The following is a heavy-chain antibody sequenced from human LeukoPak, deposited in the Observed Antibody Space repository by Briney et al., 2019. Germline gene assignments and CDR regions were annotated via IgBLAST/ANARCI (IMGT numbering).Heavy chain of an antibody. CDR3: AKGGRYCSSTSCPHVY. Sequence: GGSLRLSCAASGFTFSTSWMSWVRQAPGKGLEWVSAISGSGGSTYYADSVKGRFTISRDNSKNTLYLQMNSLRAEDTAVYYCAKGGRYCSSTSCPHVYWGQGTLVTVSS. CDR1: GFTFSTSW. J-gene: IGHJ4*02. V-gene: IGHV3-23*01. D-gene: IGHD2-2*01. CDR2: ISGSGGST.